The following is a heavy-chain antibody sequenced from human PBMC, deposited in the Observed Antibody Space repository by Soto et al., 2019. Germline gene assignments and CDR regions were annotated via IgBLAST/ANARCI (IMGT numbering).Heavy chain of an antibody. D-gene: IGHD3-10*01. V-gene: IGHV3-48*01. CDR1: GFTFSSYS. J-gene: IGHJ5*02. Sequence: GGSLRLSCAASGFTFSSYSMNWVRQAPGKGLEWVSSISGSSSSIYYADSVKGRFTISRDNSKNSLYLQMNNLRADDTAVYYCAKADTGWFAPWGRGTLVTVSS. CDR3: AKADTGWFAP. CDR2: ISGSSSSI.